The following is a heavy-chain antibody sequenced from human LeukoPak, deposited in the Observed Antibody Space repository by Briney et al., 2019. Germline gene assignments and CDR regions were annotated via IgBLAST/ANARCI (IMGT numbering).Heavy chain of an antibody. CDR2: IKSKTDGRTT. CDR3: TTAYYYGSGSPRVY. D-gene: IGHD3-10*01. Sequence: PGGSLRLSCAASGFTFSNAWMSWVRQAPGKGLEWVGRIKSKTDGRTTDYAAPVKGRFTTSRDDSKNTLYLQMNSLKTEDTAVYYCTTAYYYGSGSPRVYWGQGTLVTVSS. J-gene: IGHJ4*02. V-gene: IGHV3-15*01. CDR1: GFTFSNAW.